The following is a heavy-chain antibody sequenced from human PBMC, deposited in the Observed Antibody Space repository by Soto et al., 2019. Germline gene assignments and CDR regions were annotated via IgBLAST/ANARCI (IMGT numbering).Heavy chain of an antibody. CDR1: GYNVIAQN. V-gene: IGHV1-2*02. J-gene: IGHJ3*01. CDR2: MNPNIGGS. CDR3: APVRHLNSPSDAFDL. Sequence: QVHLVQSGAEVKKPGASLKVSCMASGYNVIAQNIHWVRQAPGLGLGWMGKMNPNIGGSDYAQEFKGSVTVTRDTSISTVYMELTSLKSDDTAVYYCAPVRHLNSPSDAFDLWGQGTMVIVSS. D-gene: IGHD1-7*01.